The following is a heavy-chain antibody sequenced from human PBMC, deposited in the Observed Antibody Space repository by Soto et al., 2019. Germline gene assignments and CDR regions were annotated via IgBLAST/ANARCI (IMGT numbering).Heavy chain of an antibody. V-gene: IGHV3-30*04. CDR3: AREDYDFDI. CDR2: ISYDGRSK. CDR1: RFTFSNYA. Sequence: QVQLVESGGAVVQPGRSLRLSCAASRFTFSNYAMHWVRQAPGKGLEWVAFISYDGRSKFYADTVEGRFTVSKDNSNNTLDLQMNSLSPDDTAVYYCAREDYDFDIWCQGAMVAVSS. J-gene: IGHJ3*02.